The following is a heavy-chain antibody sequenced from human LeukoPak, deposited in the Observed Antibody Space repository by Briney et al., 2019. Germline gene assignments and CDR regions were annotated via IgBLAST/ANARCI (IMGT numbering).Heavy chain of an antibody. Sequence: SETLSLTCTVSGGSISSYYWSWIRQPPGKGLEWIGYIYYSGSTNYNPSLKSRVTISVDTSKNQFSLKLSSVTAADTAVYYCAARPGDYYDSSGYRGFEYSQHWGQGTLVTVSS. CDR3: AARPGDYYDSSGYRGFEYSQH. CDR2: IYYSGST. CDR1: GGSISSYY. J-gene: IGHJ1*01. D-gene: IGHD3-22*01. V-gene: IGHV4-59*01.